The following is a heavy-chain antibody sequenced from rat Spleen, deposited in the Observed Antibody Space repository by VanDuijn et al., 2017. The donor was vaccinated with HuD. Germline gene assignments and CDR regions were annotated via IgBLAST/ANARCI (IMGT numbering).Heavy chain of an antibody. D-gene: IGHD1-10*01. Sequence: EVHLVESGGDLVQPGGSLKLSCAASGFTFSNYYMAWVRQAPKKGLEWVATISTSGSRTYYRDSVKGRFTISRDNTKSTLYLQMNSLRSEDTATYYCTRGGNYALDAWGQGASVTVSS. CDR2: ISTSGSRT. CDR1: GFTFSNYY. J-gene: IGHJ4*01. V-gene: IGHV5-27*01. CDR3: TRGGNYALDA.